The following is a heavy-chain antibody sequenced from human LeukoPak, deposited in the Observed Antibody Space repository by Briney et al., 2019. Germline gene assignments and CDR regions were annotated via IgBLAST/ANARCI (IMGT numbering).Heavy chain of an antibody. CDR2: IYYSGST. D-gene: IGHD3-22*01. V-gene: IGHV4-39*07. Sequence: SETLSLTCTVSGGSISSNNYYWGWIRQPPGKGLEWIGSIYYSGSTYYNPSLKSRVTISVDTSKNQFSLKLSSVTAADTAVYYCARGEAMIVVVIEYYFDYWGQGTLVTVSS. CDR3: ARGEAMIVVVIEYYFDY. CDR1: GGSISSNNYY. J-gene: IGHJ4*02.